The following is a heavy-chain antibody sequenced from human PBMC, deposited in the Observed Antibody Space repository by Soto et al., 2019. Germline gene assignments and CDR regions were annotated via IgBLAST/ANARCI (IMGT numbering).Heavy chain of an antibody. CDR2: ISSNGGST. Sequence: GGSLRLSCSASGFTFSSYAMHWVRQAPGKGLEYVSAISSNGGSTYYADSVKGRFTISRDNSKNTLYLQMSSLRAEDTAVYYCVNTIEYSSSIQDYWGQGTLVTVSS. CDR3: VNTIEYSSSIQDY. CDR1: GFTFSSYA. D-gene: IGHD6-6*01. V-gene: IGHV3-64D*08. J-gene: IGHJ4*02.